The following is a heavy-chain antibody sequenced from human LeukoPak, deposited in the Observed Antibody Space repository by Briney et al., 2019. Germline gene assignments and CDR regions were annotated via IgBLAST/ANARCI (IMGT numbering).Heavy chain of an antibody. Sequence: PGGSLRLSCAASGFTFSNAWMSWVRQIPGKGLEWVGRIESKTDGGTTDYAAPVKGRFTISRDDSTNTLYLQMNSLKSEDTAVYYCTTYGSGRKFDYWGQGILVTVSS. CDR1: GFTFSNAW. D-gene: IGHD3-10*01. V-gene: IGHV3-15*04. CDR2: IESKTDGGTT. CDR3: TTYGSGRKFDY. J-gene: IGHJ4*02.